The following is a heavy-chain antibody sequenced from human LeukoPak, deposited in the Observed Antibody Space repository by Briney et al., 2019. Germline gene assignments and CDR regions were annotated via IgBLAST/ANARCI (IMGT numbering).Heavy chain of an antibody. CDR3: ARVSYYYDSSGYPFDY. Sequence: KPSEALSLTCTVSGGSVSSGSYYWSWIRQPPGKGLEWIGYIYYRGSTNYNPSLKSRVTISVDTSKNQFSLKLSSVTAADTAVYYCARVSYYYDSSGYPFDYWGQGTLVTVSS. D-gene: IGHD3-22*01. V-gene: IGHV4-61*01. CDR2: IYYRGST. CDR1: GGSVSSGSYY. J-gene: IGHJ4*02.